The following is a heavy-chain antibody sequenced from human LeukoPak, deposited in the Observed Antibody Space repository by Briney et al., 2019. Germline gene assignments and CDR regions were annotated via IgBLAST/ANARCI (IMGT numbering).Heavy chain of an antibody. CDR2: INHSGTT. J-gene: IGHJ4*02. CDR1: GGSFSGNY. D-gene: IGHD3-22*01. CDR3: ARRTGTYYYDSSGYSPWRYYFDY. Sequence: PSETLSLTCAVYGGSFSGNYWSWIRQPPGKGLEWIGDINHSGTTNYIPSLMSRVTISVDTSKNQFSLKLSSVTAADTAVFYCARRTGTYYYDSSGYSPWRYYFDYWGQGTLVTVSS. V-gene: IGHV4-34*01.